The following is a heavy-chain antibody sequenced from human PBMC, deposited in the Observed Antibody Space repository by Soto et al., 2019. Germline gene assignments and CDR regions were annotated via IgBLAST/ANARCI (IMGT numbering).Heavy chain of an antibody. V-gene: IGHV1-69*02. CDR1: GGTFSSYT. CDR2: FIPTLGIA. CDR3: ATKGVVVAALSPDDAFDI. D-gene: IGHD2-15*01. J-gene: IGHJ3*02. Sequence: QVQLVQSGAEVKKPGSSVKVSCKASGGTFSSYTISWVRQAPGQGLEWKGRFIPTLGIANYAQKFQGRVTNTAYKATSTAYMELSSLRSEDTAVYYWATKGVVVAALSPDDAFDIWGQGTMVTVSS.